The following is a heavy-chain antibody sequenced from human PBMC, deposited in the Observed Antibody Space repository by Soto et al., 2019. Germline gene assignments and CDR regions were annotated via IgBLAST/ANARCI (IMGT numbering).Heavy chain of an antibody. Sequence: QVQLVQSGAEVKKPGASVKVSCKASGYTFTSYDINWVRQATGQGLEWMVWMNPNSGNTGYAQKFQGRVTMTRNTSISTAYMELSSLRSEDTAVSYCARAGSRWGQHYYYYMDVWGKGTTVTVAS. CDR2: MNPNSGNT. J-gene: IGHJ6*03. CDR3: ARAGSRWGQHYYYYMDV. V-gene: IGHV1-8*01. CDR1: GYTFTSYD. D-gene: IGHD6-13*01.